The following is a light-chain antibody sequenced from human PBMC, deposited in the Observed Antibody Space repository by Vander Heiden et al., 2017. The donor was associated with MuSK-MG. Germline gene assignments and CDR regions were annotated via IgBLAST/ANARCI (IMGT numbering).Light chain of an antibody. CDR2: KAS. J-gene: IGKJ1*01. CDR1: QSVSSW. CDR3: REYDNYPWT. V-gene: IGKV1-5*03. Sequence: DIQMTQSPSTLSASVGDRVTITCRASQSVSSWLAWYQQKPGKAPKFLIYKASNLETGVPSRFSGSGSGTEFTLTISSLQPDDFATYYCREYDNYPWTFGQGTKVEIK.